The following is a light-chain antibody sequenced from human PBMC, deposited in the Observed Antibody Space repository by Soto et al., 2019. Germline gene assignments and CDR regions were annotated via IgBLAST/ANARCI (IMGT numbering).Light chain of an antibody. CDR3: QQYNIWPQA. V-gene: IGKV3-15*01. Sequence: EILMTQSPATLSLSPGGRATLSCRASQSVRSDLAWYQQKPGQAPSLLIYGASSRATGVPARFSGSGSGTEFTLTINSLQSEDFAVYYCQQYNIWPQAFGQGTKVEIK. CDR1: QSVRSD. CDR2: GAS. J-gene: IGKJ1*01.